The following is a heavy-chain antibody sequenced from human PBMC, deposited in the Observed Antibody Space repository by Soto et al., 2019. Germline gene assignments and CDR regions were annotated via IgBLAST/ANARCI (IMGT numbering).Heavy chain of an antibody. Sequence: SETLSLTCAVYGGSFSGYYWSWIRQPPGKGLEWIGEINHSGSTNYNPSLKSRVTISVDTSKNQFSLKLSSVTAADTAVYYCARVYDFWSGYPLYWGQGTLVTVSS. CDR2: INHSGST. V-gene: IGHV4-34*01. CDR3: ARVYDFWSGYPLY. J-gene: IGHJ4*02. CDR1: GGSFSGYY. D-gene: IGHD3-3*01.